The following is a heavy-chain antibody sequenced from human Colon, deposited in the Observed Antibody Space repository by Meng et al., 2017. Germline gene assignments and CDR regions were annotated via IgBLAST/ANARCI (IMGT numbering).Heavy chain of an antibody. CDR1: GFTFGDYA. V-gene: IGHV3-49*04. CDR3: TRDGSV. CDR2: IRSKPYGGAT. Sequence: GESLKISCTASGFTFGDYAMSWVRQAQGKGLEWIGFIRSKPYGGATEYAASVKGRFSISRDDSKSIAYLQMNSLRAEDTAVYYCTRDGSVWGQGTLVTVSS. J-gene: IGHJ4*02.